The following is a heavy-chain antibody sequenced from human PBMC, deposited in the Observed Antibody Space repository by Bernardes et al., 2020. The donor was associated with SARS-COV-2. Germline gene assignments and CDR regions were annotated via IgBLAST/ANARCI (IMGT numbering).Heavy chain of an antibody. CDR2: ISYDGSNK. J-gene: IGHJ6*02. CDR1: GFTFRSYG. D-gene: IGHD3-10*01. CDR3: AKDREYFGSGSYPRYYYYGMDV. V-gene: IGHV3-30*18. Sequence: GGSLRLSCAASGFTFRSYGMHWVRQAPGKGLEWVAVISYDGSNKYYADSVKGRFTISRDNSKNTLYLQMNSLRAEDTAVYDCAKDREYFGSGSYPRYYYYGMDVWGQGTMVTVSS.